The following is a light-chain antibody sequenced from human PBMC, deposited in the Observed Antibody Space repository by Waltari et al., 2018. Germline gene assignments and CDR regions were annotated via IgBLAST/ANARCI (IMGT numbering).Light chain of an antibody. J-gene: IGLJ3*02. CDR1: SGHSGNI. CDR3: QTGGHGTWV. CDR2: VNSDGSH. V-gene: IGLV4-69*01. Sequence: QLVLTQSPSASASLGASVKPTCTLSSGHSGNIIARLQKQPENGPRYLMKVNSDGSHTKGDEIPDRFSGSSSGAERYLTISSLQSEDEADYYCQTGGHGTWVFGGGTKLTVL.